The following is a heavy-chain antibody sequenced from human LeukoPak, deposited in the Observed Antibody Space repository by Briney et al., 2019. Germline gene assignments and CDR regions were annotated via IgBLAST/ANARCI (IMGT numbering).Heavy chain of an antibody. J-gene: IGHJ4*02. CDR2: IYPGDSDT. D-gene: IGHD2-2*01. CDR1: GYSFTSYW. V-gene: IGHV5-51*01. CDR3: ARLYCSSTSCSKYYFDY. Sequence: GESLKISCKGSGYSFTSYWIGWVRQMPGKGLAWMGIIYPGDSDTRYSPSFQGQVTISADKSISTAYLQWSSLKASDTAMYYCARLYCSSTSCSKYYFDYWGQGTLVTVSS.